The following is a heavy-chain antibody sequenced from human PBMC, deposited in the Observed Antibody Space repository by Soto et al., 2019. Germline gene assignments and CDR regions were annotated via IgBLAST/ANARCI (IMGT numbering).Heavy chain of an antibody. V-gene: IGHV3-23*01. CDR3: AKDNSLHWFDP. CDR2: FNGNGGLT. Sequence: GGSLRLSCATSGFTFSSYAMTWVRQAPGKGLEWVSTFNGNGGLTYYADSVKVRFTISRDNSKNTLYLQMDSLRAEDTAIYYCAKDNSLHWFDPWGQGTQVTVSS. CDR1: GFTFSSYA. J-gene: IGHJ5*02. D-gene: IGHD2-15*01.